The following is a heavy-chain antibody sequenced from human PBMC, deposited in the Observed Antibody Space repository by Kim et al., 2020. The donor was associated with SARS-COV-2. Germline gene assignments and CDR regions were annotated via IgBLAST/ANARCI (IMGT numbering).Heavy chain of an antibody. CDR2: YNSGRT. CDR3: ASALGH. J-gene: IGHJ4*02. Sequence: YNSGRTNYNPSLQGRITMAVDMSKNQFSLKLSSVTAADTAVYYCASALGHWGQGTLVTVSS. V-gene: IGHV4-4*07. D-gene: IGHD3-16*02.